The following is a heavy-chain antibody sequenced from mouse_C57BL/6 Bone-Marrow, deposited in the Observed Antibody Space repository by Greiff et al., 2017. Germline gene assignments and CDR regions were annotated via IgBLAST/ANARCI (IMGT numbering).Heavy chain of an antibody. Sequence: QVQLKQPGAELVRPGSSVKLSCKASGYTFTSYWMDWVKQRPGQGLEWIGNIYPSDSETHYNQKFKDKATLTVDKSSSTAYMQLSSLTSEDSAVYYCARDYYGSSYPYWGQGTTLTVSS. D-gene: IGHD1-1*01. CDR1: GYTFTSYW. CDR3: ARDYYGSSYPY. J-gene: IGHJ2*01. V-gene: IGHV1-61*01. CDR2: IYPSDSET.